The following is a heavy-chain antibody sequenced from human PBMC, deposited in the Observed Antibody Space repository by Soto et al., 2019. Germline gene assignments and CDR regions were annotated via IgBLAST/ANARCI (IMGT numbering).Heavy chain of an antibody. CDR2: THYSGST. CDR1: GGSISSGGFY. Sequence: TSETLSLTCTVSGGSISSGGFYWTWIRQHPERGLEWIGNTHYSGSTYYSPSLKSRLIISVDTSKNQFSLNLISVTAEDTAVYFCAGGPNLYYFDFWGPGTLVTVSS. J-gene: IGHJ4*02. D-gene: IGHD2-15*01. CDR3: AGGPNLYYFDF. V-gene: IGHV4-31*03.